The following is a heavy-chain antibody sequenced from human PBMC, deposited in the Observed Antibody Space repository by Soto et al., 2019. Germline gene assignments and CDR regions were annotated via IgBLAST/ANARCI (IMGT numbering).Heavy chain of an antibody. Sequence: ESGGGLVQPGGSLRLSCAASGFTFSSYAMSWVRQAPGKGLEWVSAISGSGGSTYYADSVKGRFTISRDNSKNTLYLQMNSLRAEDTGVYYCAKDGAGYCSSTSCYRENWFDLWGQGTLVTVSS. CDR3: AKDGAGYCSSTSCYRENWFDL. J-gene: IGHJ5*02. CDR1: GFTFSSYA. CDR2: ISGSGGST. V-gene: IGHV3-23*01. D-gene: IGHD2-2*01.